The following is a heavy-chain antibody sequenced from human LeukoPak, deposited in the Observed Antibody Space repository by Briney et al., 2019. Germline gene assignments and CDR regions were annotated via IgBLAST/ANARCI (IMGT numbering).Heavy chain of an antibody. Sequence: SETLSLTCTVSGGSISSSSHYLAWIRQPPGTGLEWIGSIYYSGTTFYNPSLKSRLTISVDTSNNQFSLKLSSVTAADTAVYYCARRVIVATLDYWGQGTLVTVSS. D-gene: IGHD2/OR15-2a*01. CDR3: ARRVIVATLDY. V-gene: IGHV4-39*01. CDR2: IYYSGTT. J-gene: IGHJ4*02. CDR1: GGSISSSSHY.